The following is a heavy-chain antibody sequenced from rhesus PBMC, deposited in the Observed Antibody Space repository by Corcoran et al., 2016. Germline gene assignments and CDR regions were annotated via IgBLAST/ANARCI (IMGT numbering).Heavy chain of an antibody. CDR3: ASEPGIEYCTTTYCSSGYFEV. D-gene: IGHD2-15*01. CDR2: IYGSGSIT. Sequence: QVQLQESGPGLVKPSETLSVTCAVSGGSISSSYWSWIRQAPGKGLEWMGDIYGSGSITNTTPYHRSGGNLAVDTSKDQVSLKLSSGTAADTALYYCASEPGIEYCTTTYCSSGYFEVWGQGALVTVSS. CDR1: GGSISSSY. V-gene: IGHV4-169*02. J-gene: IGHJ1*01.